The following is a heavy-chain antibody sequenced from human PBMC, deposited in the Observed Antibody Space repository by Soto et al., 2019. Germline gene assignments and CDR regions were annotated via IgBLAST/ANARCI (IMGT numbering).Heavy chain of an antibody. CDR3: AAPRGDSSGYQTRSYYYYGMDV. CDR1: GGTFSSYA. CDR2: IIPIFGTA. J-gene: IGHJ6*02. V-gene: IGHV1-69*06. D-gene: IGHD3-22*01. Sequence: SVKVSCKASGGTFSSYAISWVRQAPGQGLEWMGGIIPIFGTANYAQKFQGRVTITEDTSTDTAYMELSSLRSEDTAMYYCAAPRGDSSGYQTRSYYYYGMDVWGQGTTVTVSS.